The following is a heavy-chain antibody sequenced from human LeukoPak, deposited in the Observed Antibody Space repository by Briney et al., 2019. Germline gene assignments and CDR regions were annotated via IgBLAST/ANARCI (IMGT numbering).Heavy chain of an antibody. V-gene: IGHV4-30-4*08. J-gene: IGHJ4*02. CDR3: ARHPSESFDY. D-gene: IGHD1-14*01. CDR2: IYYSGST. Sequence: SSQTLSLTCTVSGGSISSGDYYWSWIRQPPGKGLEWIGYIYYSGSTYYNPSLKSRVTISVDTSKNQFSLKLNSMTAADTAVYYCARHPSESFDYWGQGTLVTVSS. CDR1: GGSISSGDYY.